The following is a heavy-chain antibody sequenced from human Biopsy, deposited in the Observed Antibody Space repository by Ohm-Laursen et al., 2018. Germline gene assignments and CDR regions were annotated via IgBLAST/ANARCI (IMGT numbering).Heavy chain of an antibody. D-gene: IGHD3-16*01. J-gene: IGHJ4*02. CDR1: GGSISSYY. Sequence: GTLSLTCTVSGGSISSYYWNWIRHPAGKGMEWIGRIYTSGSTNFNPSLKSRVTMSIDTSKNQFPLRLSSVTAADTAVYYCARAAFGPFDSWGQGALVTVSS. CDR2: IYTSGST. CDR3: ARAAFGPFDS. V-gene: IGHV4-4*07.